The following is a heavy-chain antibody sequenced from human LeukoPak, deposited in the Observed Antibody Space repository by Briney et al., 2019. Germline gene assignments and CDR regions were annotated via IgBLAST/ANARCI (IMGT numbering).Heavy chain of an antibody. J-gene: IGHJ3*02. Sequence: GGSLRLSCAASGFTFSSYEMNWVRQAPGKGLEWVSYISSSGGTIYYADSVKGRFTISRDNAKNSLYLQMNSLRAEDTAVYYCARDRYCSGGSCYSAGAFDIWGQGTMVTVSS. D-gene: IGHD2-15*01. CDR2: ISSSGGTI. CDR1: GFTFSSYE. CDR3: ARDRYCSGGSCYSAGAFDI. V-gene: IGHV3-48*03.